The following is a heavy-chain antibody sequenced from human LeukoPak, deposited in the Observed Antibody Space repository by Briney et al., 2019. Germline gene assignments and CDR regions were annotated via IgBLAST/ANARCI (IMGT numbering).Heavy chain of an antibody. CDR3: ASYPPTMVRGTM. CDR1: GFTFSSYA. Sequence: PGGSLRLSCAASGFTFSSYAMSWVRQAPGKGLEWVSSISSSSSYIYYADSVKGRFTISRDNAKNSLYLQMNSLRAEDTAVYYCASYPPTMVRGTMWGQGTLVTVSS. V-gene: IGHV3-21*01. J-gene: IGHJ4*02. CDR2: ISSSSSYI. D-gene: IGHD3-10*01.